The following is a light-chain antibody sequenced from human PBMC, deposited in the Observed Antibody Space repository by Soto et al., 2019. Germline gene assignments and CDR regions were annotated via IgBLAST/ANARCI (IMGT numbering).Light chain of an antibody. CDR1: QSISTY. Sequence: IQVYISRSSVSGAVKDCRSRSCRASQSISTYLNWYQQKPGKAPKLLISAEYSLHSGVPSRFSGSGSGTDFTHTISSVHPEDLATHYCQLTDSLPRTFAGGTKVDIK. V-gene: IGKV1-39*01. J-gene: IGKJ4*01. CDR3: QLTDSLPRT. CDR2: AEY.